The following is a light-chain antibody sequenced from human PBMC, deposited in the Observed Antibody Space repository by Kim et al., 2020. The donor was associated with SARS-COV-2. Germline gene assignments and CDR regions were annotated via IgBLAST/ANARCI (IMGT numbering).Light chain of an antibody. J-gene: IGKJ5*01. CDR2: AAS. CDR3: QEYYNAPIT. CDR1: QGISNY. Sequence: ASVGDRVTITCRASQGISNYLAWYQQKAGKAPKLLIYAASILQSGVTSRFSGSGSGTDFTLTISDLQPADVATYYCQEYYNAPITFGQGTRLEIK. V-gene: IGKV1-27*01.